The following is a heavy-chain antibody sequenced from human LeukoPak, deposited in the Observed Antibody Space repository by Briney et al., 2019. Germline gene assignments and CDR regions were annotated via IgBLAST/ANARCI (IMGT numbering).Heavy chain of an antibody. J-gene: IGHJ4*02. D-gene: IGHD3-9*01. CDR1: GFTFSGSA. CDR3: TRARVGLTGYHIVDY. Sequence: PGGSLRLSCAASGFTFSGSALHWVRQASGKGLEWVGRIRSKANSYPTAYATSVKGRFTISRDDSKNTAYLQMNSLKIEDTAVYYCTRARVGLTGYHIVDYWGQGTLVTVSS. CDR2: IRSKANSYPT. V-gene: IGHV3-73*01.